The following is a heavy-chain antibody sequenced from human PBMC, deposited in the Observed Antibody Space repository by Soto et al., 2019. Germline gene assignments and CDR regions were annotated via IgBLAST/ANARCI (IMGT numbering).Heavy chain of an antibody. D-gene: IGHD6-25*01. CDR2: IWYDGSNK. V-gene: IGHV3-33*01. J-gene: IGHJ4*02. CDR3: ARDPYSSGWYFDY. Sequence: RHSCAVSGCTFISHGRHWVRKTPGKGLEWVAVIWYDGSNKYYADSVKGRFTISRDNSKNTLYLQMNSLRAEDTAVYYCARDPYSSGWYFDYWGQGTLVTVSS. CDR1: GCTFISHG.